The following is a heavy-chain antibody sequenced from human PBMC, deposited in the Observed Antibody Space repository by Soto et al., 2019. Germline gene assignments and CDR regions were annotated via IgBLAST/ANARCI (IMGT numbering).Heavy chain of an antibody. Sequence: PGGSLRLSCAASGFTVSDYAMSWVRQAPGKGLEWVSAIDGSSATTNYADSVKGRFTISRDNSKNTLFLHMSGLRAEDTAVYYCARDRRPSIYSGLAVWGQGTTVTVSS. D-gene: IGHD2-2*01. CDR3: ARDRRPSIYSGLAV. CDR2: IDGSSATT. V-gene: IGHV3-23*01. CDR1: GFTVSDYA. J-gene: IGHJ6*02.